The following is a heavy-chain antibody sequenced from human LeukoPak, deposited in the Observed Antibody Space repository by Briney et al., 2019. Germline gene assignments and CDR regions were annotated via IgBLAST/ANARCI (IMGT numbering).Heavy chain of an antibody. J-gene: IGHJ4*02. V-gene: IGHV4-31*03. Sequence: SQTLSLTCTVSGGSISSGGYYWSWIRQHPGKGLEWIGYIYYSGSTYYNPSLKSRVTISVDTSKNQFSLKLSSVTAADTAVYYCARGHDFVIRVVPFDYWGQGTLVTVSS. D-gene: IGHD3-3*01. CDR1: GGSISSGGYY. CDR2: IYYSGST. CDR3: ARGHDFVIRVVPFDY.